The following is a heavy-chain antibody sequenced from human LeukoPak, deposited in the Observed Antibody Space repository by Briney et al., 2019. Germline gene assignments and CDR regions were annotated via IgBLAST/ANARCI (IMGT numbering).Heavy chain of an antibody. D-gene: IGHD6-13*01. Sequence: PGGSLRLSCAASGFTFSDYYMSWIRQAPGKGLEWVSYISSSGSTIYYADSVKGRFTISRDNAKNSLYLQMNSLRAEDTAVYYCARVSGRIAAAAAYYYYYMDVWGKGTTVTVSS. J-gene: IGHJ6*03. CDR1: GFTFSDYY. CDR2: ISSSGSTI. V-gene: IGHV3-11*04. CDR3: ARVSGRIAAAAAYYYYYMDV.